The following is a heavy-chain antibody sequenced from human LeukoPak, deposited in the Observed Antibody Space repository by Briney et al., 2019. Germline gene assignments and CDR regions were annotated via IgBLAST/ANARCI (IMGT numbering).Heavy chain of an antibody. CDR3: ARSTTVTTPLNY. V-gene: IGHV4-4*02. CDR2: IFHSGST. J-gene: IGHJ4*02. CDR1: GGSISSNNW. D-gene: IGHD4-17*01. Sequence: PSGTLSLTCAVFGGSISSNNWWSWVRQPPGKGLEWIGEIFHSGSTNYNPSLKSRVTISVDKSKNQFSLKLNSVTAADTAVYYCARSTTVTTPLNYWGQGTLVTVSS.